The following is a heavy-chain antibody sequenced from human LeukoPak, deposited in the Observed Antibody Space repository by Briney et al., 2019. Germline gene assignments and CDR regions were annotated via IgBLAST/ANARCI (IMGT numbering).Heavy chain of an antibody. Sequence: GASVKVSCKASGGTFSSYAISWVRQAPGQGLEWMGGIIPIFGTANYAQKFQGRVTITADKSTSTAYMELSSLRSEDTAVYYCAKDVAYGPDYWGQGTLVTVSS. D-gene: IGHD3-10*01. J-gene: IGHJ4*02. V-gene: IGHV1-69*06. CDR1: GGTFSSYA. CDR3: AKDVAYGPDY. CDR2: IIPIFGTA.